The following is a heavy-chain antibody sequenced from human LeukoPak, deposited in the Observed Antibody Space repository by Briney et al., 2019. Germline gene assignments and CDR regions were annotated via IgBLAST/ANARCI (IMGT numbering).Heavy chain of an antibody. D-gene: IGHD3-22*01. CDR1: GGTFSSYA. J-gene: IGHJ4*02. V-gene: IGHV1-69*05. CDR3: ARAGSSGSFDYYFDY. CDR2: IIPIFGTA. Sequence: ASVKVSCKASGGTFSSYAISWVRQAPGQGLEWMGGIIPIFGTANYAQKFQGRVTMTRNTSISTAYMELSSLRSEDTAVYYCARAGSSGSFDYYFDYWGQGTLVTVSS.